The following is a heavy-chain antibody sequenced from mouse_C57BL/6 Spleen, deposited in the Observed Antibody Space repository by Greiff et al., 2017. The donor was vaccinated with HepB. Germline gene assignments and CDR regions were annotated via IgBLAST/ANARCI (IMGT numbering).Heavy chain of an antibody. Sequence: QVQLQQPGAELVKPGASVKLSCKASGYTFTSYWMHWVKQRPGQGLEWIGMIHPNSGSTNYNEKFKSKATLTVDKSSSTAYMQLSSLTSEDSAVYDWARRPYGSSYYYAMDYWGQGTSVTVSS. CDR2: IHPNSGST. D-gene: IGHD1-1*01. CDR3: ARRPYGSSYYYAMDY. CDR1: GYTFTSYW. V-gene: IGHV1-64*01. J-gene: IGHJ4*01.